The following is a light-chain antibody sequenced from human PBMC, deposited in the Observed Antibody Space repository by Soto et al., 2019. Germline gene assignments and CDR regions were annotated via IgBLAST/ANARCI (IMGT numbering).Light chain of an antibody. CDR3: AAWDDNLSGFYV. V-gene: IGLV1-44*01. J-gene: IGLJ1*01. CDR1: SSNIGSNV. CDR2: GHN. Sequence: QPVLTQPPSVSGTPGQRVTISCAGSSSNIGSNVVNWYQHLPGRAPKLLIYGHNQRPSGVPDRFSGSKPGTSASLAISGLQSEDEAEYYCAAWDDNLSGFYVFGTGTKLTVL.